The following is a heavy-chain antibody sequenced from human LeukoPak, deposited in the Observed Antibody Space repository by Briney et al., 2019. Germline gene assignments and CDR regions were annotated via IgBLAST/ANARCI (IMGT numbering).Heavy chain of an antibody. CDR1: GYTFTSYD. Sequence: ALVKVSCKASGYTFTSYDINWVRQATGQGLEWMGRMNPNSGNTGYAQKFQGRVTITRNTSISTAYMELSSLRSEDTAVYYCARGRSSSRRWFDPWGQGTLVTVSS. CDR2: MNPNSGNT. CDR3: ARGRSSSRRWFDP. J-gene: IGHJ5*02. D-gene: IGHD6-13*01. V-gene: IGHV1-8*03.